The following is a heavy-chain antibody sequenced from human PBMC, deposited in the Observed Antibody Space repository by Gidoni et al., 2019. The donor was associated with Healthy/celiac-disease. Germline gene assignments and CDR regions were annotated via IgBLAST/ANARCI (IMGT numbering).Heavy chain of an antibody. CDR3: ANGGRFYYYYMDV. Sequence: QVQLVESGGGVVQPGRSLRLSCAASGFTFSSYGMHWVRQAPGKGLEWVAVISYDGSNKYYADSVKGRFTISRDNSKNTLYLQMNSLRAEDTAVYYCANGGRFYYYYMDVWGKGTTVTVSS. V-gene: IGHV3-30*18. J-gene: IGHJ6*03. D-gene: IGHD3-10*01. CDR1: GFTFSSYG. CDR2: ISYDGSNK.